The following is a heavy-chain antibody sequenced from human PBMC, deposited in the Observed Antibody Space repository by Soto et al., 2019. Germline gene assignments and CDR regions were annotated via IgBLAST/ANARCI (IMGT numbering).Heavy chain of an antibody. CDR1: GFTFSNAW. D-gene: IGHD4-17*01. J-gene: IGHJ6*03. CDR3: TTVRSGTHDYGDYFGRYYYYYYMDV. V-gene: IGHV3-15*01. CDR2: IKSKTDGGTT. Sequence: GGSLRLSCAASGFTFSNAWMSWVRQAPGKGLEWVGRIKSKTDGGTTDYAAPVKGRFTISRDDSKNTLYLQMNSLKTEDTAVYYCTTVRSGTHDYGDYFGRYYYYYYMDVWGKGTTVTVSS.